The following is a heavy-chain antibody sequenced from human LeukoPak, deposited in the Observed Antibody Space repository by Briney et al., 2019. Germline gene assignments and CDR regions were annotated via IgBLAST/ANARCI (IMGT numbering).Heavy chain of an antibody. J-gene: IGHJ4*02. V-gene: IGHV1-2*02. CDR2: INPNSGGT. CDR3: ASHHHSISWPQDLDY. CDR1: GYTFTGYY. D-gene: IGHD6-13*01. Sequence: ASVKVSCKASGYTFTGYYMHWVRQAPGQGLEWMGWINPNSGGTNYAQKFQGRVTMTRDTSISTAYMELSRLRSDDTAVYYCASHHHSISWPQDLDYWGQGTLVTVSS.